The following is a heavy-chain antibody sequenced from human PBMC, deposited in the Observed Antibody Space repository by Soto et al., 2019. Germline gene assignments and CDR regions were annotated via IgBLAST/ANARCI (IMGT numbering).Heavy chain of an antibody. CDR2: INAGNGNT. CDR3: ARGPGGPDGPGDY. V-gene: IGHV1-3*01. D-gene: IGHD2-15*01. CDR1: GYTFTSYA. Sequence: QVQLVQSGAEVKKPGASVKVSCKASGYTFTSYAMHWVRQAPGQRLEGMGWINAGNGNTKYSQKFQGRVTITRDTSASTAYMELSSLRYEDTAVYYCARGPGGPDGPGDYWGQGTLVTVSS. J-gene: IGHJ4*02.